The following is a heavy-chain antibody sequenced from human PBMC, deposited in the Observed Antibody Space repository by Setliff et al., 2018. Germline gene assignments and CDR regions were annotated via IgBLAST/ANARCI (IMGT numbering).Heavy chain of an antibody. CDR1: GYTFTGYY. J-gene: IGHJ4*02. Sequence: GASVKVSCKASGYTFTGYYMHWVRQAPGQGLEWMGRIDPNSGGTNYAQKFQGRVTMTRDTSISTAYMELSRLRSDDTAVYYCARRPYDSSGYFNYWGQGTLVTVSS. CDR2: IDPNSGGT. D-gene: IGHD3-22*01. CDR3: ARRPYDSSGYFNY. V-gene: IGHV1-2*06.